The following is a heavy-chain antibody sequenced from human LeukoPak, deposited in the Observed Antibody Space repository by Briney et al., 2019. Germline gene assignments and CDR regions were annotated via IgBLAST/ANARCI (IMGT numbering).Heavy chain of an antibody. CDR3: ARGKWFDP. Sequence: PSETLSLTCAVYGGSFSGYYWSWIRQPPGKGLEWIGEINHSGSTNYNPSLKSRVTISVDSSKNQFSLKLSSVTAADTGVYYCARGKWFDPWGQGTLVTVSS. V-gene: IGHV4-34*01. CDR2: INHSGST. J-gene: IGHJ5*02. CDR1: GGSFSGYY.